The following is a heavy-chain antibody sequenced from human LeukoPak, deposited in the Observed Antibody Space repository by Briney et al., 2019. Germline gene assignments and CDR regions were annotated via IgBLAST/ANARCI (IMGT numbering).Heavy chain of an antibody. CDR1: GGSFSGYY. V-gene: IGHV4-34*01. Sequence: SETLSLTCSVSGGSFSGYYWSWIRQPPGKGLEWIGEINHSGSTNYNPSLKSRVTISVDTSKNQFSLKLSSVTAADTAVYYCARDLVAGRPFDYWGQGTLVTVSS. D-gene: IGHD6-19*01. CDR2: INHSGST. CDR3: ARDLVAGRPFDY. J-gene: IGHJ4*02.